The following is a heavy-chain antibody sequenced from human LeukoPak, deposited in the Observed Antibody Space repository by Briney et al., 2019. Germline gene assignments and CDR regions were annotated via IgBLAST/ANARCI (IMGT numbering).Heavy chain of an antibody. D-gene: IGHD2-8*01. Sequence: ASVKVSCKASGSTFTGYYMRWVRQVPGQGLEWMGWINPNTGGTNYAQKFQGRVTMTRDTSISTAYMELSRLRSDDTAVYYCARSRTYPTGMDVWGQGTTVTVSS. V-gene: IGHV1-2*02. CDR3: ARSRTYPTGMDV. CDR1: GSTFTGYY. J-gene: IGHJ6*02. CDR2: INPNTGGT.